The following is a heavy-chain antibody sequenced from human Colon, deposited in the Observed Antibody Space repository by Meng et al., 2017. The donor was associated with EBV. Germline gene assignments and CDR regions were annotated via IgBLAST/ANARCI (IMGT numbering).Heavy chain of an antibody. D-gene: IGHD4-23*01. CDR3: AKGGGTSLYYFHY. Sequence: EVQLLESGGGWVQPGGSLRLSCAASGFAFTTYAMRWVRQAPGKGLEWVSTIGAGGTTYYADSVKGRFTISRDTSKNTLYLQINSLRAEDTAVYYCAKGGGTSLYYFHYWGPGHLVTVSS. CDR1: GFAFTTYA. J-gene: IGHJ4*02. V-gene: IGHV3-23*01. CDR2: IGAGGTT.